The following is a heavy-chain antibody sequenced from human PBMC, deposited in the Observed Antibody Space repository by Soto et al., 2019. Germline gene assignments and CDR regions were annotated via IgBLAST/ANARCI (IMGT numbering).Heavy chain of an antibody. CDR3: AREARYGILTGYYRGSTLDY. V-gene: IGHV3-11*01. CDR1: GFTFSDYY. Sequence: QVQLVESGGGLVKPGVSLRLSCAASGFTFSDYYMSWLRHAPGKGLEWVAYISSRGSTIYYADSVKGRFTISRDNSKNTLYLQMNSLRAADTAVYYWAREARYGILTGYYRGSTLDYWGHGTLVTVSS. D-gene: IGHD3-9*01. J-gene: IGHJ4*01. CDR2: ISSRGSTI.